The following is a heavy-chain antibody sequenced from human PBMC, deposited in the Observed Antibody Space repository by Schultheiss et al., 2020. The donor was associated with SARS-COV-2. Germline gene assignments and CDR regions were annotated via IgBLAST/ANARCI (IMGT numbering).Heavy chain of an antibody. CDR3: ARGVTDSSGYYPDYYYGMDV. CDR1: GFTFSSYA. V-gene: IGHV3-23*01. J-gene: IGHJ6*02. Sequence: GGSLRLSCAASGFTFSSYAMSWVRQAPGKGLEWVSAISGSGGSTYYADSVKGRFTISRDNSKNTLYLQMNSLRAEDTAVYYCARGVTDSSGYYPDYYYGMDVWGQGTTVTVSS. CDR2: ISGSGGST. D-gene: IGHD3-22*01.